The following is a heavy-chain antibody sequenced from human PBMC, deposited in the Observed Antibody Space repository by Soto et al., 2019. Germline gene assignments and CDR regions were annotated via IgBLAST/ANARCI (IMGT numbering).Heavy chain of an antibody. CDR3: ASLTCSGGSCYSRGGRYNWFDP. Sequence: GGSLRLSCAASGFTFSSYSMNWVRQAPGKGLEWVSYISSSSSTIYYADSVKGRFTISRDNAKNSLYLQMNSLRAEDTAVYYCASLTCSGGSCYSRGGRYNWFDPWGQGTLVTVSS. CDR2: ISSSSSTI. V-gene: IGHV3-48*01. D-gene: IGHD2-15*01. CDR1: GFTFSSYS. J-gene: IGHJ5*02.